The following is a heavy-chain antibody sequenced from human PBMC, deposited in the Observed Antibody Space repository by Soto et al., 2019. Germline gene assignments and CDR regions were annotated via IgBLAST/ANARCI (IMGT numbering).Heavy chain of an antibody. Sequence: GGSLRLSCAASGFTFSTYTIHWVRQAPGKGLEWVALISYDGSNNYYADSVKGRFTISRDNSKNTLYLQMTSLRAGDTAVYFCARGSQYYYDGSGPLDCWGQGTLVTVSS. J-gene: IGHJ4*02. CDR1: GFTFSTYT. CDR3: ARGSQYYYDGSGPLDC. V-gene: IGHV3-30-3*01. D-gene: IGHD3-22*01. CDR2: ISYDGSNN.